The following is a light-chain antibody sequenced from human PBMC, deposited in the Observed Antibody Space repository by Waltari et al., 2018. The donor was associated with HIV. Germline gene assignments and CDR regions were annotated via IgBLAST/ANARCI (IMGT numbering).Light chain of an antibody. J-gene: IGLJ2*01. CDR3: SSYAGSNNLI. CDR1: SSDVGGYDY. V-gene: IGLV2-8*01. Sequence: QSALTQPLSASGSPGQSVPISCNGPSSDVGGYDYVSWYQQHPGKAPNLMLDDVTKRPSGVPDRFSGSKSGSTASLTLSGLQAEDEADYYCSSYAGSNNLIFGGGTKLTVL. CDR2: DVT.